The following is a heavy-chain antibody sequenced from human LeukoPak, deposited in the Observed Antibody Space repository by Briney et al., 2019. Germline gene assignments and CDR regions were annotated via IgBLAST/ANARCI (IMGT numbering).Heavy chain of an antibody. V-gene: IGHV4-39*01. CDR1: GGSISRDTYY. CDR2: VYYSGRT. J-gene: IGHJ3*01. D-gene: IGHD2-21*02. CDR3: ARHGPVVTATDAFDL. Sequence: PSETLSLTCTVSGGSISRDTYYCAWLRQSPGRRLEWLGSVYYSGRTDYNPSLKSRVTIFVDTSKNQLSLRLNSVTAADTAVYYCARHGPVVTATDAFDLWGQGTMVTVSS.